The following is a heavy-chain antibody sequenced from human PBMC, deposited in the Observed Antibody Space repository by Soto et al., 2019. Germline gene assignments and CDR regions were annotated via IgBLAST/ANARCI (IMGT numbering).Heavy chain of an antibody. CDR2: TYYRSKWYN. CDR3: ARCPSSSWPYYYYYGMDV. V-gene: IGHV6-1*01. J-gene: IGHJ6*02. CDR1: GDSVSSNSAA. Sequence: PSQTLSLTCAISGDSVSSNSAAWNWIRQSPSRGLEWLGRTYYRSKWYNDYAVSVKSRITINPDTSKNQFSLQLNSVTPEDTAAYYCARCPSSSWPYYYYYGMDVWGQGTTVTVSS. D-gene: IGHD6-13*01.